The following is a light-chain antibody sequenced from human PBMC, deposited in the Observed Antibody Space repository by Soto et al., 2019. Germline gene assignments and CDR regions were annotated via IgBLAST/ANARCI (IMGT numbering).Light chain of an antibody. Sequence: DLQMTQSPSTLTASVGDRVTITCRASHLISHWLAWYQQKPGRAPKLLIYHASRLGTGVPSRFSGGGSGTEFTLTISSLQPDDFATYYCQQYETFSGTFGPGTKVDIK. V-gene: IGKV1-5*01. CDR1: HLISHW. J-gene: IGKJ1*01. CDR2: HAS. CDR3: QQYETFSGT.